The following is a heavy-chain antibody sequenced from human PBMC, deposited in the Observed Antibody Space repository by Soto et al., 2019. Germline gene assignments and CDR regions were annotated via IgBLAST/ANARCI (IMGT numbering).Heavy chain of an antibody. Sequence: QVQLVQSGAEVKEPGSSVRVSCKASGGTFDNFIMNWVRQTPGQGLEWMGGIVPMLGTPTYAEKFKGRVTISATGVTSTSYQEATSLSSEVTTLYYCASIGGYSSTLSQFSGMDAWGQGTTVTVSS. D-gene: IGHD3-16*02. CDR2: IVPMLGTP. CDR1: GGTFDNFI. J-gene: IGHJ6*02. V-gene: IGHV1-69*01. CDR3: ASIGGYSSTLSQFSGMDA.